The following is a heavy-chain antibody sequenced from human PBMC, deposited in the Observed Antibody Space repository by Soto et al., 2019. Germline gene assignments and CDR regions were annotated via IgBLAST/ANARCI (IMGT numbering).Heavy chain of an antibody. CDR3: ARYYYGSGSSTDY. CDR2: IIPILGIA. D-gene: IGHD3-10*01. V-gene: IGHV1-69*02. J-gene: IGHJ4*02. Sequence: QVQLVQSGAEVKKPGSSVKVSCKASGGTFSSYTISWVRQAPGQGLEWMGRIIPILGIANYAQKFQGRVTITXDXSTSTAYMELSSLRSEDTAVYYCARYYYGSGSSTDYWGQGTLVTVSS. CDR1: GGTFSSYT.